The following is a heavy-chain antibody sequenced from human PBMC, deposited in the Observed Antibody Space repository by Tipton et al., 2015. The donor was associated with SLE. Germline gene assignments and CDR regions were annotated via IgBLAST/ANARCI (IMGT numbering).Heavy chain of an antibody. D-gene: IGHD6-13*01. CDR3: ARHGWQQLDRDGFDF. V-gene: IGHV4-39*01. CDR2: IYYSGST. Sequence: TLSLTCTVSGGSISSSSYYWGWIRQPPGKGLEWIGSIYYSGSTYYTPSLKSRVSISGDTPKNQFSLRLNSVTAADTAVFYCARHGWQQLDRDGFDFWGQGPLVPVSS. J-gene: IGHJ4*02. CDR1: GGSISSSSYY.